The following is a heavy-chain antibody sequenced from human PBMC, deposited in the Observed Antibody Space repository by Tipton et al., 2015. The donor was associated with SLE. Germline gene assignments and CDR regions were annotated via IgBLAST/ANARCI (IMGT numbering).Heavy chain of an antibody. D-gene: IGHD6-13*01. CDR1: GFTINYYA. V-gene: IGHV3-30*18. CDR2: IYYDGINK. Sequence: RSLRLSCAASGFTINYYAMHWVRQAPGRGLEWVAVIYYDGINKYYAESVKGRFTISRDNAEDTLYLEMNSLRTEDTAVYYCAKDSAFSSSWPVDSWGQGTLVTVSS. CDR3: AKDSAFSSSWPVDS. J-gene: IGHJ4*02.